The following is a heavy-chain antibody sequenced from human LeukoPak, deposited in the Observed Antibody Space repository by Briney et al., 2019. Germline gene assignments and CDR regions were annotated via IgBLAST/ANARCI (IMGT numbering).Heavy chain of an antibody. CDR2: IIPILGIA. V-gene: IGHV1-69*04. D-gene: IGHD1-26*01. Sequence: SVKVSCKAPGGTFSSYAISWVRQAPGQGLEWMGRIIPILGIANYAQKFQGRVTITADKSTSTAYMELSSLRSEDTAVYYCAIDPSGSYYFPDYWGQGTLVTVSS. J-gene: IGHJ4*02. CDR3: AIDPSGSYYFPDY. CDR1: GGTFSSYA.